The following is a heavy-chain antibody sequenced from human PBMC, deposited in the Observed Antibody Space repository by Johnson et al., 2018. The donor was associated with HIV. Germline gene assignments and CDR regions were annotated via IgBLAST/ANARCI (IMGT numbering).Heavy chain of an antibody. D-gene: IGHD3-22*01. J-gene: IGHJ3*02. CDR3: AKDFGIVVVKSAFDI. V-gene: IGHV3-48*04. CDR1: GFTFSSYD. CDR2: ISSSGSTI. Sequence: MLLVESGGGVVQPGRSLRLSCVASGFTFSSYDMHWVRQAPGKGLEWFSYISSSGSTIYYADSVKGRFTISRDNAKNSLYLQMNSLRAEDTAVYYCAKDFGIVVVKSAFDIWGQGTMVTVSS.